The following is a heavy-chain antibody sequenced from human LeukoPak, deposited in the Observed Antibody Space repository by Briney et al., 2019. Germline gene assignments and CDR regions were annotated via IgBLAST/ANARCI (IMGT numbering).Heavy chain of an antibody. V-gene: IGHV3-48*01. J-gene: IGHJ4*02. D-gene: IGHD3-16*01. CDR1: GFTFSSYS. CDR2: ISSSSSTI. CDR3: AKDTPLCYFDY. Sequence: GGSLRLSCAASGFTFSSYSMNWVRQAPGKGLEWVSYISSSSSTIYYADSVKGRFTISRDNAKNSLYLQMNSLRAEDTAVYYCAKDTPLCYFDYWGQGTQVTVSS.